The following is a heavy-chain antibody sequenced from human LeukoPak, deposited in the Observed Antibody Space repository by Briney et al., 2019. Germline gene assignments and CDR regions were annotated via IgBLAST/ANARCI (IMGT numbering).Heavy chain of an antibody. CDR1: GGSISSYY. CDR2: IYYSGST. J-gene: IGHJ6*02. V-gene: IGHV4-59*01. Sequence: SGTLSLTCTVSGGSISSYYWSWIRQPPGKGLEWIGYIYYSGSTNYNPSLKSRVTISVDTSKNQFSLKLSSVTAADTAVYYCARVHYDFWSGYSYYYYYGMDVWGQGTTVTVSS. CDR3: ARVHYDFWSGYSYYYYYGMDV. D-gene: IGHD3-3*01.